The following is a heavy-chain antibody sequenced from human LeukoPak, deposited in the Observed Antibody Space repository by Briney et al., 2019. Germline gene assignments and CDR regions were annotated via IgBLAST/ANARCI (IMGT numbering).Heavy chain of an antibody. D-gene: IGHD1-26*01. Sequence: SETLSLTCTVSGGSISSGGYYWSWLRQHPGTGLEWYGYIYYSGSTYHNPSLKSRVTISVDTSKTQSSLKLSSVTAADTAVYYCARDYRSYNWFDPWGQGTLVTVSS. CDR1: GGSISSGGYY. CDR3: ARDYRSYNWFDP. CDR2: IYYSGST. J-gene: IGHJ5*02. V-gene: IGHV4-31*03.